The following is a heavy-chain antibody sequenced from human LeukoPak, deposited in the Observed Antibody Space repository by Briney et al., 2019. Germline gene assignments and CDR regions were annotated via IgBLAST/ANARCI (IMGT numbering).Heavy chain of an antibody. J-gene: IGHJ4*02. Sequence: GEPLKISCKGSGYSFTSYWISWVRQMPGKGLEWMGRIDPSDSYTNYSPSFQGHVTISADKSISTAYLQWSSLKASDTAMYYCARSASSSYDILTGYPARILGYWGQGTLVTVSS. CDR2: IDPSDSYT. CDR1: GYSFTSYW. CDR3: ARSASSSYDILTGYPARILGY. V-gene: IGHV5-10-1*01. D-gene: IGHD3-9*01.